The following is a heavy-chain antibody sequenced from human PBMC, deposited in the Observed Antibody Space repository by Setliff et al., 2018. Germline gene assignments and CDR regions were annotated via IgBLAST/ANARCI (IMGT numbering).Heavy chain of an antibody. V-gene: IGHV4-34*01. CDR3: ARGVSLSSYFYSSYMDV. J-gene: IGHJ6*03. CDR2: INHSGNS. CDR1: GGSFSEYY. Sequence: PSETLSLTCAVYGGSFSEYYWSWIRQSPGKGLEWIGEINHSGNSNYMPSLKSRVTIFLDTSRNQLSLNLRSVTAADTAVYYCARGVSLSSYFYSSYMDVWSKGTTVTVSS. D-gene: IGHD3-10*02.